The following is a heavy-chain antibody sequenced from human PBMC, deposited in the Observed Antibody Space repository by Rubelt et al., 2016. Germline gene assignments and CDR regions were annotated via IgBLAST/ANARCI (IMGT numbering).Heavy chain of an antibody. CDR3: ARWVAVAGIIAFDP. J-gene: IGHJ5*02. Sequence: QVQLQESGPGLVKPSETLSLTCTVSGYSISSGYYWGWIRQPPGKGLEWIGSIYHSGSTYYNPSLKSRVTISVDTSKNQFSLRLSSVTAAGTAVYYCARWVAVAGIIAFDPWGQGTLVTVSS. CDR2: IYHSGST. D-gene: IGHD6-19*01. V-gene: IGHV4-38-2*02. CDR1: GYSISSGYY.